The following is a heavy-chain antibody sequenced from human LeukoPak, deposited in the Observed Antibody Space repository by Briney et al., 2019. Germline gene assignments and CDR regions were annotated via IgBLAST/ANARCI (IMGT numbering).Heavy chain of an antibody. CDR2: FDPEDGET. CDR1: GYTLTELS. Sequence: ASVKVSCKVSGYTLTELSMHWVRQAPGKGLEWMGGFDPEDGETIYALKFQGRVTMTEDTSTDTAYMELSSLRSEDTAVYYCATGVLRFLEWLFPLDVWGKGTTVTVSS. V-gene: IGHV1-24*01. CDR3: ATGVLRFLEWLFPLDV. J-gene: IGHJ6*04. D-gene: IGHD3-3*01.